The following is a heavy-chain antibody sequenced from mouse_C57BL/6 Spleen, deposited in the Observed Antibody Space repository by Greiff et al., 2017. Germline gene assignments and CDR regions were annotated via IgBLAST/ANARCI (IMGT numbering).Heavy chain of an antibody. CDR2: ILPGSGST. D-gene: IGHD2-4*01. CDR3: GRGYYDYDYYAMDY. CDR1: GYKFPGYW. Sequence: QVQLQQSGAELMKPGASVKLSCKASGYKFPGYWIEWVKQRPGHGLEWIGEILPGSGSTNYNAKLKGKSTFTDDTSSNTAYMQLSSLTTEYSAIYYCGRGYYDYDYYAMDYWGQGTSVTVSS. V-gene: IGHV1-9*01. J-gene: IGHJ4*01.